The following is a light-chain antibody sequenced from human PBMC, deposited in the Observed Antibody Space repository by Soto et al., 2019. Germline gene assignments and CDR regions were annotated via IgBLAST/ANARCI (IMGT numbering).Light chain of an antibody. CDR2: DAS. CDR1: QSVSSY. J-gene: IGKJ3*01. CDR3: QQRSNS. Sequence: EIVLTQSPATLSLSPGERATLSCRASQSVSSYLAWYQQKPGQAPRLLIYDASNRATGIPARFSGSGSGTDFTFTIISLEPEDFAVYYCQQRSNSFGPGTKVDIK. V-gene: IGKV3-11*01.